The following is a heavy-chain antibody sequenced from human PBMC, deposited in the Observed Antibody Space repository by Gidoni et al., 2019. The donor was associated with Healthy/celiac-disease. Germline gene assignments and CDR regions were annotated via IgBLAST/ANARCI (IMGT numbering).Heavy chain of an antibody. Sequence: EVQLVESGGGLVQPGGSLRLSCAAAGFTFSSYSMNWVRQAPGKGLEWVSYISSSSSTIYYADSVKGRFTISRDNAKNSLYLQMNSLRAEDTAVYYCARAPLRGIVVARRYYGMDVWGQGTTVTVSS. CDR3: ARAPLRGIVVARRYYGMDV. V-gene: IGHV3-48*01. CDR1: GFTFSSYS. CDR2: ISSSSSTI. J-gene: IGHJ6*02. D-gene: IGHD3-22*01.